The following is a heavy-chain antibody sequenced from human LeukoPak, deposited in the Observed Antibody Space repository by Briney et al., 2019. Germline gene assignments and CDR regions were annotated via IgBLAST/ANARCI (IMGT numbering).Heavy chain of an antibody. Sequence: PGRSLRLSCAASGFTFDDYAMPWVRQAPGKGLEWVSGISWNSGSIGYADSVKGRFTISRDNAKSSLYLQMNSLRAEDTALYYCAKGRTHYYDSSGYFDYWGQGTLVTVSS. CDR2: ISWNSGSI. CDR1: GFTFDDYA. CDR3: AKGRTHYYDSSGYFDY. D-gene: IGHD3-22*01. V-gene: IGHV3-9*01. J-gene: IGHJ4*02.